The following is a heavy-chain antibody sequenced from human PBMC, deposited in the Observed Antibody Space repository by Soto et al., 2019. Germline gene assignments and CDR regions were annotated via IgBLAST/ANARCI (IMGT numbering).Heavy chain of an antibody. J-gene: IGHJ6*02. CDR2: IYYSGST. Sequence: SETLSLTCTVSGGSISSGGYYWSWIRQHPGKGLEWIGYIYYSGSTYYNPSLKSRVTISVDTSKNQFSLKLSSVTAADTAVYYCARDNIRAASNYGMDVWGQGTTVTVSS. D-gene: IGHD2-15*01. CDR3: ARDNIRAASNYGMDV. V-gene: IGHV4-31*03. CDR1: GGSISSGGYY.